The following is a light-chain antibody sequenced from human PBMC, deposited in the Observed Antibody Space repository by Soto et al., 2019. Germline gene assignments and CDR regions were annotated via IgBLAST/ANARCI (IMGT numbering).Light chain of an antibody. J-gene: IGLJ2*01. CDR2: DVS. CDR3: TSYTSSSTLEV. CDR1: SSDVGGYNY. Sequence: QSALTQPASVSGSPGQSITISCTGTSSDVGGYNYVSWYQQHPGKAPKLMIYDVSYRPSGVSNRFSGSKSGNTASLTISGLQAEDEADYYCTSYTSSSTLEVFGGGTKVTVL. V-gene: IGLV2-14*01.